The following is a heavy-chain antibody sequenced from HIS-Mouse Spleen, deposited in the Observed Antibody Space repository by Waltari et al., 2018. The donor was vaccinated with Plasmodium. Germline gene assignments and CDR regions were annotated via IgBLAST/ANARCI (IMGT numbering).Heavy chain of an antibody. V-gene: IGHV1-2*02. CDR1: GYTFTGYY. J-gene: IGHJ3*02. D-gene: IGHD7-27*01. CDR2: INPNSGGT. CDR3: ARAPTGDDAFDI. Sequence: QVQLVQSGAEVKKPGASVKVSCKASGYTFTGYYMHWVRQAPGQGHEWMGWINPNSGGTNDAQKFQGRVTMTRDTSISTAYMELSRLRSDDTAVYYCARAPTGDDAFDIWGQGTMVTVSS.